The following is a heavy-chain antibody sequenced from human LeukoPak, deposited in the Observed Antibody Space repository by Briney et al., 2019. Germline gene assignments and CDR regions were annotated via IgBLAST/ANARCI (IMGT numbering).Heavy chain of an antibody. CDR3: ARASSGYYGSFEP. CDR1: GGSISGYY. D-gene: IGHD3-22*01. CDR2: IYNGGGT. V-gene: IGHV4-59*01. Sequence: SETLSLTCTVSGGSISGYYWIWIPQPPGQRLEGIGYIYNGGGTNYNPSLRSRVTISIATSKKQFSLRLTFVTAADTAVYYCARASSGYYGSFEPWGRGAQVTVSS. J-gene: IGHJ5*02.